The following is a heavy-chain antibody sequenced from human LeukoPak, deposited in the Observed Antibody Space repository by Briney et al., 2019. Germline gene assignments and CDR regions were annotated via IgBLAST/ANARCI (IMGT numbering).Heavy chain of an antibody. CDR1: GFTFSSYA. CDR2: ISGSGGST. V-gene: IGHV3-23*01. D-gene: IGHD2-2*01. J-gene: IGHJ6*02. CDR3: AKVCGGSTSCYGSYYYYGMDV. Sequence: PGGSLRLSCAASGFTFSSYAMSWVRQAPGKGLEWVSAISGSGGSTYYADSVKGRFTISRDNSKNTLYLQMNGLRAEDTAVYYCAKVCGGSTSCYGSYYYYGMDVWGQGTTVTVSS.